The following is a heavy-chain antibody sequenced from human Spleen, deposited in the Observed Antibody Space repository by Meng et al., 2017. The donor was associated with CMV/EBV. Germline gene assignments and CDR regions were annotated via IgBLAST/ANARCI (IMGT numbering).Heavy chain of an antibody. J-gene: IGHJ6*02. CDR2: ISSSSSYI. Sequence: GGSLRLSCAASGFTFSRYGMNWVRQAPGKGLEWVSSISSSSSYIYYADSVKGRFTISRDNAKNSLYLQMNSLRAEDTAVYYCATSRGLYYYGMDVWGQGTTVTVSS. CDR3: ATSRGLYYYGMDV. D-gene: IGHD3/OR15-3a*01. CDR1: GFTFSRYG. V-gene: IGHV3-21*01.